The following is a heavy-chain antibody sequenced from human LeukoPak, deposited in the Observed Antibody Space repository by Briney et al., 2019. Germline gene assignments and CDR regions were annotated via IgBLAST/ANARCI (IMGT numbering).Heavy chain of an antibody. CDR1: GYTFTSYD. J-gene: IGHJ4*02. CDR3: AGRDGYNPRAYYFDY. Sequence: ASVKVSCKASGYTFTSYDINWVRQATGQGLEWMGWMNPNSGNTGYAQKFQGRVTMTRNTSISTAYMELSSLRSEDTAVYYCAGRDGYNPRAYYFDYWGQGTLVTVSS. CDR2: MNPNSGNT. V-gene: IGHV1-8*01. D-gene: IGHD5-12*01.